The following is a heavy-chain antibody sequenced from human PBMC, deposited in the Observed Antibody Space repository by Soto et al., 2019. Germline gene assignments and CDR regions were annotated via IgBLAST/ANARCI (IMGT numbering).Heavy chain of an antibody. CDR1: GGSFSGYY. CDR3: ERRLLQVAAHIDY. V-gene: IGHV4-34*01. J-gene: IGHJ4*02. CDR2: INHSGST. Sequence: PSETLSLTCAVYGGSFSGYYWSWIRQPPGKGLEWIGEINHSGSTNYNPSLKSRVTISVDTSKDQFSPKLSSVTAADTAVYYCERRLLQVAAHIDYSGQGTLVTVS. D-gene: IGHD1-26*01.